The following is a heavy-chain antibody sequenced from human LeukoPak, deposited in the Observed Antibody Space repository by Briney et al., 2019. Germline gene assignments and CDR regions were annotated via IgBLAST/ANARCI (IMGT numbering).Heavy chain of an antibody. Sequence: GASVKVSCKASGGTFSSYAISWVRQAPGQGLEWMGGIIPIFGTANYAQKFQGRVTITTDESTSTAYMELSSLRSEDTAVYYCARGLGTVVTADAFDIWGQGTMVTVSS. CDR1: GGTFSSYA. CDR3: ARGLGTVVTADAFDI. V-gene: IGHV1-69*05. J-gene: IGHJ3*02. D-gene: IGHD4-23*01. CDR2: IIPIFGTA.